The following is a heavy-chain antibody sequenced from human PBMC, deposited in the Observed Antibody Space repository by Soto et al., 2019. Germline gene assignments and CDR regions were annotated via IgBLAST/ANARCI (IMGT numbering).Heavy chain of an antibody. CDR3: AREDHRDAARGFGI. CDR2: INPSAGST. D-gene: IGHD6-6*01. CDR1: GYTFTTYS. J-gene: IGHJ3*02. V-gene: IGHV1-46*01. Sequence: QVQLVQSGAEVKKPGASVKVSCKASGYTFTTYSIHWVRQAPGQGLEWMGMINPSAGSTSYAQRFQGRVTMARDTSTSTVYMDLSSLTSEDTAVYYCAREDHRDAARGFGIWGQGTMVTVSS.